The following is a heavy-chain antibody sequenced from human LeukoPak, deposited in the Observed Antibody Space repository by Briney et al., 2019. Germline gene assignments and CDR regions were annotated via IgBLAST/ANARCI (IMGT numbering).Heavy chain of an antibody. V-gene: IGHV3-30*03. CDR3: GTMIVVKVDQRAFDI. J-gene: IGHJ3*02. CDR1: GFTFSSYG. CDR2: ISYDGSNK. D-gene: IGHD3-22*01. Sequence: GGSLRLSCAASGFTFSSYGMHWVRQAPGKGLEWVAVISYDGSNKYYADSVKGRFTISRDNSKNTLYLQMNSLRAEDTAVYYCGTMIVVKVDQRAFDIWAQGTMVTV.